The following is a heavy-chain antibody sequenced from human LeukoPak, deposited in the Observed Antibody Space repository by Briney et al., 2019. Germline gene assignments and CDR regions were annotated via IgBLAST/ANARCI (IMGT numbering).Heavy chain of an antibody. D-gene: IGHD2-2*01. CDR1: GYTFTSYD. Sequence: ASVKVSCKASGYTFTSYDINWVRQATGQGLEWMGWMNPNSGNTGYAQKFQGRVTMTRNTSISTAYMELSSLRSEDTAVYYCARIKSLPRRSNIAVVPATTYFDYWGQGTLVTVSS. J-gene: IGHJ4*02. CDR2: MNPNSGNT. CDR3: ARIKSLPRRSNIAVVPATTYFDY. V-gene: IGHV1-8*01.